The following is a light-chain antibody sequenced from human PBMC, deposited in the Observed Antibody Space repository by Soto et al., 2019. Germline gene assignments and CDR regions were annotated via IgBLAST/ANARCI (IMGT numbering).Light chain of an antibody. CDR3: CSYAAGGTYV. V-gene: IGLV2-23*02. CDR2: EVN. CDR1: SSDVGSYNL. J-gene: IGLJ1*01. Sequence: QSVLTQPASVSGSPGQSITISCTGTSSDVGSYNLVSWYQQCPGKAPKLMIFEVNKRPSGVSSRFSGSKSGITASLTISGLQAEDEADYYCCSYAAGGTYVFATGTRSPS.